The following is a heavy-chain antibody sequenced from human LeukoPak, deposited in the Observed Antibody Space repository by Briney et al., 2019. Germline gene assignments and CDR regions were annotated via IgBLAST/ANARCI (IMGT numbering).Heavy chain of an antibody. Sequence: GGSLRLSCAASGFTFSSYAMHWVRQAPGKGLEYVSAISSNGGSTYYANSVKGRFTISRDNSKNTLYLQMGSLRAEDMAVYYCARVGGYKAVDYWGQGTLVTVSS. V-gene: IGHV3-64*01. D-gene: IGHD5-24*01. J-gene: IGHJ4*02. CDR3: ARVGGYKAVDY. CDR2: ISSNGGST. CDR1: GFTFSSYA.